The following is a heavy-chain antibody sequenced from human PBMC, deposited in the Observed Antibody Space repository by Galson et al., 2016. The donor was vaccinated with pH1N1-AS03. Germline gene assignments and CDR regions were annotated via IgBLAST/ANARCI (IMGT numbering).Heavy chain of an antibody. CDR3: ARVGKYFDFWSGYSDFDY. Sequence: SETLSLTCAVSGYSISSGYYWGWIRQPPGKGLEWIGSIYHSGSTYYNPSLMSRATISVDTSKNRFSLKVTSVTAADTAVYYCARVGKYFDFWSGYSDFDYWGQRTLVTVSS. CDR1: GYSISSGYY. CDR2: IYHSGST. D-gene: IGHD3-3*01. V-gene: IGHV4-38-2*01. J-gene: IGHJ4*02.